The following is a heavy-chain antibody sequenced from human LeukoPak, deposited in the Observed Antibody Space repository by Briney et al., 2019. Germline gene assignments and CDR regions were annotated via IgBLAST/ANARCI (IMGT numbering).Heavy chain of an antibody. V-gene: IGHV1-2*02. CDR3: ARVRAPHYYDSSGYYEYFDY. J-gene: IGHJ4*02. Sequence: ASVKVSCKASGYTFTGYYMHWVRQAPGQGLEWMGWINPNSGGTNYAQKFQGRVTMTRDTSISTAYMELSWLRSDDTAVYYCARVRAPHYYDSSGYYEYFDYWGQGTLVTVSS. D-gene: IGHD3-22*01. CDR1: GYTFTGYY. CDR2: INPNSGGT.